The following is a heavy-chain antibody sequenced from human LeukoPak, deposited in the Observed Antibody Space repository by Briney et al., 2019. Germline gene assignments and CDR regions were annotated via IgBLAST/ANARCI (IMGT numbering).Heavy chain of an antibody. CDR2: IYPGDSDT. CDR1: GYRFTSYW. CDR3: ARRRGRYSGDAFDI. Sequence: GESLKISCKGSGYRFTSYWIGWVRQMPGKGLEWMGFIYPGDSDTRYSPSFQGQVTISADKSMSTAYLQWSSLKASDSAMYYCARRRGRYSGDAFDIWGQGTMVTVSS. V-gene: IGHV5-51*01. D-gene: IGHD1-26*01. J-gene: IGHJ3*02.